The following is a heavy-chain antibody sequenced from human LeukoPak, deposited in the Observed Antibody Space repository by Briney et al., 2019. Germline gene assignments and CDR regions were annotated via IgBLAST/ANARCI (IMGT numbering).Heavy chain of an antibody. V-gene: IGHV4-59*01. Sequence: TSETLSLTCTVSGGSISSYYWSWIRQPPGKGLEWIGSIYYSGSTNYNPSLKSRVTISVDTSKNQFSLKLSSVTAADTAVYYCARGGYDILTGYTYYYYYGMDVWGQGTTVAVSS. CDR2: IYYSGST. J-gene: IGHJ6*02. CDR1: GGSISSYY. D-gene: IGHD3-9*01. CDR3: ARGGYDILTGYTYYYYYGMDV.